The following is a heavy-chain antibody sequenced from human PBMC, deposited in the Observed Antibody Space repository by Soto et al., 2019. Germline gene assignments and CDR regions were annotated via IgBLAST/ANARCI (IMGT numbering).Heavy chain of an antibody. J-gene: IGHJ4*02. CDR3: ASVGLYGSGSYWSSHYFDY. D-gene: IGHD3-10*01. V-gene: IGHV1-18*04. CDR1: GYTFTSYG. CDR2: ISAYNGNT. Sequence: QVQLVQSGAEVKKPGASVKVSCKASGYTFTSYGISWVRQAPGQGLEWMGWISAYNGNTNYAQKLQGRVTMTTDTSTSTAYLERRSLRSDDTAVYYCASVGLYGSGSYWSSHYFDYWGQGTLVTVSS.